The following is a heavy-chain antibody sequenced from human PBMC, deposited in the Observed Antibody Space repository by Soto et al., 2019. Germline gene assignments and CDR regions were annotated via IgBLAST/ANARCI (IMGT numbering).Heavy chain of an antibody. CDR3: ARAGGTTVTGLWHFDS. Sequence: PGGSLRLSCEASGFTFNTYSMHWVRQPPGKGLEWLAAIWYDGTQKYYADSVKDRFIISRDNSKKTLYLEMNSLRAEDTAVYYCARAGGTTVTGLWHFDSWGQGTLVTVSS. J-gene: IGHJ4*02. CDR2: IWYDGTQK. V-gene: IGHV3-33*01. CDR1: GFTFNTYS. D-gene: IGHD4-17*01.